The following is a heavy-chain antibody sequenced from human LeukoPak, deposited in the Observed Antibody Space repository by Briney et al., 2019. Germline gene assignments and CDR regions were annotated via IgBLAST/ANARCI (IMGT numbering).Heavy chain of an antibody. CDR2: ISYDGSNK. CDR3: ARDLGPTYCILDY. Sequence: PGGSLRLSCAASELTFSSYAFHWVRQAPGKGLEWVAFISYDGSNKFYADSVKGRFTISRDNSKNTLYLQMNSLRAEDTAVYYCARDLGPTYCILDYWGQGTLVTVSS. J-gene: IGHJ4*02. D-gene: IGHD3-16*01. V-gene: IGHV3-30-3*01. CDR1: ELTFSSYA.